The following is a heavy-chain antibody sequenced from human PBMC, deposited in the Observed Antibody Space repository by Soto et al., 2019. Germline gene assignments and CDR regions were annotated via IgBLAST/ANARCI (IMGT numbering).Heavy chain of an antibody. Sequence: EVQLVESGGGLVQPGGSLRLSCAASGFTVSSNYMSWVRQAPGKGLEWVSVIYSGGSTYYADSVKGRFTISRDQSKNTLYLQMNRLRAENTAVYYCARGAQYDYDNCVSRRSMFYWGQGTLVTVSS. CDR2: IYSGGST. V-gene: IGHV3-66*01. CDR1: GFTVSSNY. CDR3: ARGAQYDYDNCVSRRSMFY. D-gene: IGHD4-4*01. J-gene: IGHJ4*02.